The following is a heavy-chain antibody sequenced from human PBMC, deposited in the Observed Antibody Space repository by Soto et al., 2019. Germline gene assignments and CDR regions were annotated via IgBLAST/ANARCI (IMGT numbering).Heavy chain of an antibody. D-gene: IGHD6-19*01. V-gene: IGHV4-61*08. CDR3: AKGFSSGVYVDS. CDR1: GDSVSSDAYY. Sequence: QVQLQESGPGLVKPSGTLSLTCSVSGDSVSSDAYYWTWIRQPPGKTLEWVGFILSSGGTSTNPYLRSGLIMSVDTSRNQFSMRLTSVTAADTGVYFCAKGFSSGVYVDSGGRGTLVTVSS. CDR2: ILSSGGT. J-gene: IGHJ4*02.